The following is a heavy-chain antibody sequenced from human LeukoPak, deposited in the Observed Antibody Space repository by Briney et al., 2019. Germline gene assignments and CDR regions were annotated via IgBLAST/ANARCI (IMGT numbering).Heavy chain of an antibody. V-gene: IGHV4-59*02. D-gene: IGHD3-3*01. CDR1: GGSVSNYY. CDR3: ARVYDFWSGHLPYFDY. J-gene: IGHJ4*02. CDR2: IYYSGST. Sequence: SETLSLTCTVPGGSVSNYYWSWIRQPPGKGPEWIGYIYYSGSTNYNPSLKSRVAISVDTSKNQFSLKLSSVTAADTAVYYCARVYDFWSGHLPYFDYWGQGTLVTVSS.